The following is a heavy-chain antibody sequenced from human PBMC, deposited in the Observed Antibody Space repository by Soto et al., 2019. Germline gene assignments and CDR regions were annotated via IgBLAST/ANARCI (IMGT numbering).Heavy chain of an antibody. CDR2: ISTTSTYT. V-gene: IGHV3-21*01. CDR3: ARDDGLSSTNVKAFDM. J-gene: IGHJ3*02. CDR1: GFTFSRYY. D-gene: IGHD2-2*01. Sequence: GGSLRLSCAASGFTFSRYYMNWVRQAPGKGLEWVSSISTTSTYTHYADSLKGRFTISRDNAKKLLYLQMASLRAEDTAVYYCARDDGLSSTNVKAFDMWGQGTKVTVS.